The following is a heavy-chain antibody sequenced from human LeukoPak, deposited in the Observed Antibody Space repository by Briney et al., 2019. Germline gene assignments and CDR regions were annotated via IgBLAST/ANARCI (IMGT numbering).Heavy chain of an antibody. V-gene: IGHV3-7*01. Sequence: PGGSLRLSCAASGFTFSTSWMTWVRQAPGKGLEWVASINGDGSEIHYVDSVKGRFTISRDNAKDSLYLQMNSLTAEDTAMYYCARDLSTVVTIGNDYWGQGTLVTVSS. J-gene: IGHJ4*02. CDR3: ARDLSTVVTIGNDY. CDR2: INGDGSEI. CDR1: GFTFSTSW. D-gene: IGHD4-23*01.